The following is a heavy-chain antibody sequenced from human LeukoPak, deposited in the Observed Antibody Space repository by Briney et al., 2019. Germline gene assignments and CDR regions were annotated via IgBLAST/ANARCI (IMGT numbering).Heavy chain of an antibody. D-gene: IGHD2-2*02. CDR1: GYTFTSYD. CDR2: MNPNSGNT. Sequence: ASVKVSCKASGYTFTSYDINWVRQATGQGLEWMGWMNPNSGNTGYAQKFQGRVTMTRNTSISTAYMELSSLRSEDTAVYYCAREFCSSTSCYTDYYYYGMDVWGQGTTVTVSS. J-gene: IGHJ6*02. V-gene: IGHV1-8*01. CDR3: AREFCSSTSCYTDYYYYGMDV.